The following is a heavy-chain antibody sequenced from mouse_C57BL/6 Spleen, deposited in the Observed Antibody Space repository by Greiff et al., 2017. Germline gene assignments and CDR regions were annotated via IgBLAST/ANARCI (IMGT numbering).Heavy chain of an antibody. D-gene: IGHD2-1*01. CDR1: GFNIKDDY. V-gene: IGHV14-4*01. CDR2: IDPENGDT. CDR3: TTIGNYGAY. Sequence: VHVKQSGAELVRPGASVKLSCTASGFNIKDDYMHWVKQRPEQGLEWIGWIDPENGDTEYASKFQGKATITADTSSNTAYLQLSSLTSEDTAVYYCTTIGNYGAYWGQGTLVTVSA. J-gene: IGHJ3*01.